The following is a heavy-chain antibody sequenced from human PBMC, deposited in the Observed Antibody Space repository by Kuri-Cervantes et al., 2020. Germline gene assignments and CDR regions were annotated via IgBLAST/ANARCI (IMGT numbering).Heavy chain of an antibody. CDR2: INHSGST. CDR1: GGSFSGYY. Sequence: SQTLSLTCAVYGGSFSGYYWSWIRQPPGKGLEWIGEINHSGSTNYNPSLKSRVTISVDTSKNQFSLKLSSVTAADTAVYYCARGVEYYDSSGYVVFDYYGMDVWGQGTTVTVSS. D-gene: IGHD3-22*01. CDR3: ARGVEYYDSSGYVVFDYYGMDV. J-gene: IGHJ6*02. V-gene: IGHV4-34*01.